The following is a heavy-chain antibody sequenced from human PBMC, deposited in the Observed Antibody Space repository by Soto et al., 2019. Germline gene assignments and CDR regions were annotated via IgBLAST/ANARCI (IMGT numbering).Heavy chain of an antibody. CDR2: ISSSSSTI. J-gene: IGHJ6*02. CDR1: GFTFSSYS. V-gene: IGHV3-48*02. Sequence: EVQLVESGGGLVQPGGSLRLSCAASGFTFSSYSMNWVRQAPGKGPEWVSYISSSSSTIYYADSVKGRFTISRDNAKNSLYLQMNSLRDEDTAVYYCASPEYSSSSYGMDVWGQGTTVTVSS. D-gene: IGHD6-6*01. CDR3: ASPEYSSSSYGMDV.